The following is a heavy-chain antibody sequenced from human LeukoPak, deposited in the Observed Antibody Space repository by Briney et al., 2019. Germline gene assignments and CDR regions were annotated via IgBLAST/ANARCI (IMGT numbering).Heavy chain of an antibody. Sequence: GGSLRLSCAASGFTFSNYAMSWVRQAPGKRLEWVSAISGSGGSTNYVDSVKGRFTISRDNAKNSLYLQMNSLRAEDTAVYYCARVNQKGAVAGTGDYMDVWGKGTTVTISS. CDR1: GFTFSNYA. CDR2: ISGSGGST. V-gene: IGHV3-23*01. D-gene: IGHD6-19*01. CDR3: ARVNQKGAVAGTGDYMDV. J-gene: IGHJ6*03.